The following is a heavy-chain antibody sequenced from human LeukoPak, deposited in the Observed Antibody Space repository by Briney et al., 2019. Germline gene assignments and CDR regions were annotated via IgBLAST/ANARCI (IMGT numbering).Heavy chain of an antibody. J-gene: IGHJ4*02. D-gene: IGHD3-22*01. CDR1: GFTFSSYA. Sequence: GGSLRLSCAASGFTFSSYAMSWVRQAPGKGLEWVSAISGSGGSTYYADSVKGRFTISRDNSKNTLYLQMNSLRAEDTAVYYPYYYHSSGYSDFDYWGQGTLVTVSS. CDR2: ISGSGGST. V-gene: IGHV3-23*01. CDR3: YYYHSSGYSDFDY.